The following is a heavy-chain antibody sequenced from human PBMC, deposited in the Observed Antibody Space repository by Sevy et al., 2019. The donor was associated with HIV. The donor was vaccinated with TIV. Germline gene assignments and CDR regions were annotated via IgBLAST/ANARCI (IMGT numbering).Heavy chain of an antibody. CDR3: AREQYHLLNGAIDI. CDR2: ISSSGNTI. CDR1: GFTFSDYY. Sequence: GGSLRLSCAASGFTFSDYYMSWIRQAPGKGLEWVSYISSSGNTISYADSVKGRFTISRDNAKNSLCLQMNSLRAEDTAVYYCAREQYHLLNGAIDIWGQGTLVTVSS. J-gene: IGHJ3*02. V-gene: IGHV3-11*01. D-gene: IGHD2-8*01.